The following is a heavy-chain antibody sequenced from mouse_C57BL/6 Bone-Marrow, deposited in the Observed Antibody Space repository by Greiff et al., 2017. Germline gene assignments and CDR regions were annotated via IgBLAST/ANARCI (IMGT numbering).Heavy chain of an antibody. J-gene: IGHJ1*03. CDR2: IWTGGGT. CDR3: ARNRDGNYFRWYFDV. V-gene: IGHV2-9-1*01. Sequence: VQVVESGPGLVAPSQRLSITCTVSGFSFTSYAISWVRQPPGKGLEWLGVIWTGGGTNYNSALKSRLSISKDNSKSQVFLKMNSLQTDDTARYYCARNRDGNYFRWYFDVWGTGTTVTVSS. CDR1: GFSFTSYA. D-gene: IGHD2-1*01.